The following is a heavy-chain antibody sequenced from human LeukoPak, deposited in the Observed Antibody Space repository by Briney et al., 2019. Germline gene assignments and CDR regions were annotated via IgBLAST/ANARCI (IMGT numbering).Heavy chain of an antibody. J-gene: IGHJ6*02. V-gene: IGHV3-30-3*01. CDR1: GFTFSNYA. Sequence: PGGSLRLSCAASGFTFSNYAMHWVRQAPGKGLEWVAVISYDGSNKYYADSVKGRFTISRDNSKNTLYLQMNSLRAEDTAVYYCAKDARGKNSYYDFWSGYYYYYYYGMDVWGQGTTVTVSS. CDR3: AKDARGKNSYYDFWSGYYYYYYYGMDV. D-gene: IGHD3-3*01. CDR2: ISYDGSNK.